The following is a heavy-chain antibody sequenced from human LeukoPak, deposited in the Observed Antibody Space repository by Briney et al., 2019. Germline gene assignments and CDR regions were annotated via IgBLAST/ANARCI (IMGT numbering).Heavy chain of an antibody. CDR2: SYRGGST. CDR1: GFPGSGNY. CDR3: ARSRRVSNTKPGVRDAFDI. D-gene: IGHD2-8*01. V-gene: IGHV3-66*02. Sequence: GASLRLSCAASGFPGSGNYMRWPRQAPGKGMEGASVSYRGGSTYYADSAKGRFTISRDNSKNTLYLQMNSLRAEDTAVYYCARSRRVSNTKPGVRDAFDIWGQGTMVTVSS. J-gene: IGHJ3*02.